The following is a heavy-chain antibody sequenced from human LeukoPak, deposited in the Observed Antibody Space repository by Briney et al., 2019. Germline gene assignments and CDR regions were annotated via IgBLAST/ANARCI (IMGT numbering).Heavy chain of an antibody. D-gene: IGHD3-10*01. J-gene: IGHJ4*02. CDR2: MSAYNGNT. CDR1: GYTFTSYG. V-gene: IGHV1-18*01. Sequence: ASVKVSCKASGYTFTSYGISWLRQAPGQGPEWMGWMSAYNGNTNDAQKLQGRVTMTTDTSTSTANMELRSLRSDDTAVYYCAGTTQAYGSGSYYNLDYWGQGTLVTVSS. CDR3: AGTTQAYGSGSYYNLDY.